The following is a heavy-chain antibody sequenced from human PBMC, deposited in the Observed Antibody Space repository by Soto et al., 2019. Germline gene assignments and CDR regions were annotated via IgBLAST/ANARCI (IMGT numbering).Heavy chain of an antibody. CDR2: IYPGDSDT. V-gene: IGHV5-51*01. D-gene: IGHD6-19*01. J-gene: IGHJ6*02. CDR3: ARGPQKYPGIAVAAEGHYYYGMDV. Sequence: PGESLKISCKGSGYSFTSYWIGWVRQMPGKGLEWMGIIYPGDSDTRYSPSFQGQVTISADKSISTAYLQWSSLKASDTAMYYCARGPQKYPGIAVAAEGHYYYGMDVWGQGTTVTVSS. CDR1: GYSFTSYW.